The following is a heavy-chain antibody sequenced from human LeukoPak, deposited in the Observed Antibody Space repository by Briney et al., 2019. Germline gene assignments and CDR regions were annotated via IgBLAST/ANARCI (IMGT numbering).Heavy chain of an antibody. J-gene: IGHJ6*03. V-gene: IGHV4-34*01. CDR2: INHSGST. D-gene: IGHD5-18*01. CDR1: GGSFSGYY. Sequence: SETLSLTCAVYGGSFSGYYWSWIRQPPGKGLEWIGEINHSGSTNYNPSLKSRVTISVDTSKNQFSLKLSSVTAADTAVYYCARAGVKAMVPYYYYYYYMDVWGKGTTVTVSS. CDR3: ARAGVKAMVPYYYYYYYMDV.